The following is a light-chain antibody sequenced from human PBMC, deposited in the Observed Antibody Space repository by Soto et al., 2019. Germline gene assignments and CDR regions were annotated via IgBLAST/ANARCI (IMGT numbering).Light chain of an antibody. V-gene: IGLV4-69*01. CDR3: QTWGTGIVV. CDR2: LNSDGSH. J-gene: IGLJ2*01. Sequence: QSVLTQSPSASASLGASVKLTCTLSSAHSRYAIAWHQQQPEKGPRYLMKLNSDGSHSKGDGIPDRFSGSSSGAERYLTISSLQSEDEADYYCQTWGTGIVVFGGGTKVTVL. CDR1: SAHSRYA.